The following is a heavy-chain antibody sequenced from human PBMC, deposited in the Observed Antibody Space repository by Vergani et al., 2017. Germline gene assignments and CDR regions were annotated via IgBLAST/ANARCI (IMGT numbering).Heavy chain of an antibody. V-gene: IGHV3-30*02. CDR1: GFTFSSYG. Sequence: QVQLVESGGGVVQPGGSLRLSCAASGFTFSSYGMHWVRQAPGKGLEWVAFIRYDGSNKYYADSVKGRFTISRDNSKNTLYLQMNSLRAEDTAVYYCAKSHQILWFGELFWGQGTLVTVSS. J-gene: IGHJ4*02. CDR2: IRYDGSNK. D-gene: IGHD3-10*01. CDR3: AKSHQILWFGELF.